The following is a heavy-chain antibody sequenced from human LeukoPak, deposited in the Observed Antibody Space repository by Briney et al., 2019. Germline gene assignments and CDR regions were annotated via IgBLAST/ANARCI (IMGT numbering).Heavy chain of an antibody. CDR2: IYPGDSDT. Sequence: GEALKISCKGSGYSFTSYWIGWVRQMPGKGLEWMGIIYPGDSDTRYSPSFQGQVTISADKSISTAYLQWSSLKASDTAMYYCERRDASGYDIIGNFDYWGQGTLVTVSS. CDR3: ERRDASGYDIIGNFDY. J-gene: IGHJ4*02. D-gene: IGHD5-12*01. CDR1: GYSFTSYW. V-gene: IGHV5-51*01.